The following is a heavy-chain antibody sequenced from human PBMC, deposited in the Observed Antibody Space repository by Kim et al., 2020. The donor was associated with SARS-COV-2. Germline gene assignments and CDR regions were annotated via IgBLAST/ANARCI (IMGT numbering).Heavy chain of an antibody. J-gene: IGHJ4*02. Sequence: SETLSLTCAVSGGSISSSNWWSWVRQPPGKGLEWIGEIYHSGSTNYNPSLKSRVTISVDKSKNQFSLKLSSVTAADTAVYYCARDLGFGEAYFDYWGQGTLVTVSS. D-gene: IGHD3-10*01. CDR1: GGSISSSNW. CDR3: ARDLGFGEAYFDY. V-gene: IGHV4-4*02. CDR2: IYHSGST.